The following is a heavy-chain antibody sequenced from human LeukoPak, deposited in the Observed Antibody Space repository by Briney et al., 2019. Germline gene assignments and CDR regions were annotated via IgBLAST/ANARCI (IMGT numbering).Heavy chain of an antibody. CDR1: GYSFTNYW. J-gene: IGHJ4*02. D-gene: IGHD2-8*01. Sequence: GESLKISCKGSGYSFTNYWIGWVRQMPGKGLEYMGIIYPDDSDTRYSPSFQGQVAISADKSINTAYLQWSSLKASDTAMYYCATSYCTPSNCSGFDSWGQGTPVTVSS. V-gene: IGHV5-51*01. CDR2: IYPDDSDT. CDR3: ATSYCTPSNCSGFDS.